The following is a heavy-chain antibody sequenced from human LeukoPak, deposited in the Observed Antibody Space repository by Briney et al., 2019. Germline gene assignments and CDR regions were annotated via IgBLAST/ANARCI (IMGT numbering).Heavy chain of an antibody. D-gene: IGHD6-19*01. V-gene: IGHV3-48*03. J-gene: IGHJ3*02. CDR2: ISSSGSTI. CDR1: GFTFSSYE. CDR3: ATAYSSGWYGAFDI. Sequence: GGSLRLSCAASGFTFSSYEMNWVRQAPGKGLEWVSYISSSGSTIYYADSVKGRFTISRDNAKNSLYLQMNSLRAEDTAVYYCATAYSSGWYGAFDIWGQGTMVTASS.